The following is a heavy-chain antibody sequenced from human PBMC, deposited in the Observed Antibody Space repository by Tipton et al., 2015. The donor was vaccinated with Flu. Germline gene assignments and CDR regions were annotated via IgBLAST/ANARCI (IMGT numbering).Heavy chain of an antibody. Sequence: TLSLTCTVSGDSTNIYSLNWIRQPAGKGLEWIGRVIASGSTNYNPSLDSRVTMSVDTSKNQFSLRLTSVTAADTAVYYCVRVVVGASGTFDIWGQGTMVTVSS. D-gene: IGHD1-26*01. J-gene: IGHJ3*02. CDR3: VRVVVGASGTFDI. CDR1: GDSTNIYS. V-gene: IGHV4-4*07. CDR2: VIASGST.